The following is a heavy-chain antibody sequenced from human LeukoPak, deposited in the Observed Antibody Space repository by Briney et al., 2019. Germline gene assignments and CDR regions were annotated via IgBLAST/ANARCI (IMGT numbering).Heavy chain of an antibody. CDR2: ISYDGSNK. CDR1: GFTFSSYA. V-gene: IGHV3-30*04. CDR3: ARAQGGYCSSTSCPQPDY. Sequence: PGGSLRLSCAASGFTFSSYAMHWVRQAPGKGLEWVAVISYDGSNKYYADSVKGRFTISRDNSKNTLYLQMNSLRAEDTAVYYCARAQGGYCSSTSCPQPDYWGQGTLVTVSS. J-gene: IGHJ4*02. D-gene: IGHD2-2*03.